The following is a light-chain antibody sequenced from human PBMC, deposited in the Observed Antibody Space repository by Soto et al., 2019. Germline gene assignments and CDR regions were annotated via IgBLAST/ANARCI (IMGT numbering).Light chain of an antibody. CDR3: SSYAGSNDFV. CDR1: SSDVGGYNY. CDR2: EVS. Sequence: QSALTQPPSASGSPGQSVTISCTGTSSDVGGYNYVYWYQQHPGKAPKLMIYEVSKRPSGVPDRFSGSKSGNAASLTVSGHQAEDEADYYRSSYAGSNDFVFGGGTKLTVL. V-gene: IGLV2-8*01. J-gene: IGLJ2*01.